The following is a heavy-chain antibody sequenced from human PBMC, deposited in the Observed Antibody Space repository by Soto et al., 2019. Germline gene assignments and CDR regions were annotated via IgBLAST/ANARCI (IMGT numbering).Heavy chain of an antibody. CDR1: GFTFSSYG. D-gene: IGHD3-22*01. CDR3: AKTYYYDSNGYYDPLDY. J-gene: IGHJ4*02. V-gene: IGHV3-30*18. CDR2: ISSVGTNT. Sequence: GGSLRLSCAASGFTFSSYGIHWVRRAPGKGLAWVGVISSVGTNTYYACSVKGRFTISRDNSKNTLYLQMNSLRAEDTAMYYCAKTYYYDSNGYYDPLDYWGQGTLVTVSS.